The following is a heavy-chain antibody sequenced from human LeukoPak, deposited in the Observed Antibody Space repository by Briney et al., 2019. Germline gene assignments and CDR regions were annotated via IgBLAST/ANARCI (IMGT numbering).Heavy chain of an antibody. D-gene: IGHD6-6*01. CDR3: AKSYSGWFGYYFDY. CDR2: ISGSGGST. V-gene: IGHV3-23*01. J-gene: IGHJ4*02. CDR1: GFTFSSYG. Sequence: GGSLRLSCAASGFTFSSYGMSWVRQAPGKGLEWVSGISGSGGSTYYADSVKGRFTISRDNSKSTLYLQMNSLRAEDTAVYYCAKSYSGWFGYYFDYWGQGILVTVSS.